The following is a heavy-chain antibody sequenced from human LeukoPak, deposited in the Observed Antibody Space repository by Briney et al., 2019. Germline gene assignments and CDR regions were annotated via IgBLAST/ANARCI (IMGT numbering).Heavy chain of an antibody. J-gene: IGHJ4*02. CDR1: GYTFISYD. CDR2: MNPNSGNT. Sequence: ASVKVSCKASGYTFISYDINWVRQATGQGLEWMGWMNPNSGNTGYAQKFQGRVTITRNTSISTAYMELSSLRSEDTAVYYCARGLGYCSGGSCYPRWGQGTLVTVSS. D-gene: IGHD2-15*01. V-gene: IGHV1-8*03. CDR3: ARGLGYCSGGSCYPR.